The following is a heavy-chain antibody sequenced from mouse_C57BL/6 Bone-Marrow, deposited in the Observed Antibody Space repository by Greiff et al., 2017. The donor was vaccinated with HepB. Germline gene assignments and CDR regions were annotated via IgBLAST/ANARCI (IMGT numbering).Heavy chain of an antibody. V-gene: IGHV6-6*01. D-gene: IGHD2-4*01. CDR3: TRLWDYDYDSWYFDV. CDR2: IRNKANNHAT. CDR1: GFTFSDAW. Sequence: EVKVVESGGGLVQPGGSMKLSCAASGFTFSDAWMDWVRQSPEKGLEWVAEIRNKANNHATYYAESVKGRFTISRDDSKSSVYLQMNSLRAEDTGIYYCTRLWDYDYDSWYFDVWGTGTTVTVSS. J-gene: IGHJ1*03.